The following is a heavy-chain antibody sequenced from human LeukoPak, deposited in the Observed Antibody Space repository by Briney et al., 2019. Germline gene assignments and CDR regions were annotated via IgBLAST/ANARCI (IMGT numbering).Heavy chain of an antibody. CDR1: GFTVSSNY. CDR2: IYSGGST. J-gene: IGHJ3*02. D-gene: IGHD2-2*01. Sequence: GGSLRLSCAASGFTVSSNYMGWVRQAPGKGLEWVSVIYSGGSTYYADSVKGRFTISRDNSKNTLYLQMNSLRAEDTAVYYCAREGSLYCSSTSCYQDIWGQGTMVTVSS. CDR3: AREGSLYCSSTSCYQDI. V-gene: IGHV3-66*01.